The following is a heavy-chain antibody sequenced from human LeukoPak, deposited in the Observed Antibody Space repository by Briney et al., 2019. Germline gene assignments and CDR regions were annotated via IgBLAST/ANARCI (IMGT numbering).Heavy chain of an antibody. V-gene: IGHV3-66*01. CDR2: IYSGGST. J-gene: IGHJ4*02. CDR1: EFTVSSNY. D-gene: IGHD3-16*01. CDR3: AGGARRRQPFDY. Sequence: GWSLRLSCAASEFTVSSNYMNWVRQAPGKGLEWVSVIYSGGSTYYADSVKGRFTISRDNSKNTLYLQMNSLRAEDTAVYYCAGGARRRQPFDYWGQGTLVTVSS.